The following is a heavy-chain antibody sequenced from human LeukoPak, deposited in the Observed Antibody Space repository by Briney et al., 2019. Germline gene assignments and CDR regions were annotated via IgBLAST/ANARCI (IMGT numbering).Heavy chain of an antibody. CDR2: IKEDGSQK. Sequence: GGSLRLSCSASGLTFSRRWMSWVRQTPGKGLEWVANIKEDGSQKYYADSVMGRFAISRDNAENSLYLQLNSLRAEDTAMYYCAGDRGYLQFDYWGQGTLVTVSS. D-gene: IGHD3-10*01. V-gene: IGHV3-7*03. CDR3: AGDRGYLQFDY. CDR1: GLTFSRRW. J-gene: IGHJ4*02.